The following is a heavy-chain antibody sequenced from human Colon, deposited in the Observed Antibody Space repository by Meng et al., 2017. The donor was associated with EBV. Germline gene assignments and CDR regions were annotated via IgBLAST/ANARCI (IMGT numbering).Heavy chain of an antibody. D-gene: IGHD6-19*01. CDR2: IIHTGST. CDR1: GDSISGDNW. CDR3: ARVGQWLPIDY. V-gene: IGHV4-4*02. Sequence: QVQLQESGPGLVKPSGTLSLTCTVSGDSISGDNWWSWVRQPPGKGLEWIGEIIHTGSTNYNPSLESRVTISIDNSKNQFSLTLTSVTAADTAVYYCARVGQWLPIDYWGQGTRVTVSS. J-gene: IGHJ4*02.